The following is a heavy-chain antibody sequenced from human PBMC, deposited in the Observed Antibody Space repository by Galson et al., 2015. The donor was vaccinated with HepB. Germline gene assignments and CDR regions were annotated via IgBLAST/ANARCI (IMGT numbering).Heavy chain of an antibody. J-gene: IGHJ4*02. V-gene: IGHV3-7*01. CDR2: IRGDGSMT. D-gene: IGHD3-10*01. CDR3: ASSRDSPGNY. CDR1: GFSFGSEW. Sequence: SLRLSCATSGFSFGSEWMAWVRQAPGKGLEWVANIRGDGSMTFYVGSVRGRFTISRDNAKNSVYLQMNSLRVEVTAVYYCASSRDSPGNYWGQGTLVTVSS.